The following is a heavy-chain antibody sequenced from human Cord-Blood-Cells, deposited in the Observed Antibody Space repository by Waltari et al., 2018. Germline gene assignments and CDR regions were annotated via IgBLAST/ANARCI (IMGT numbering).Heavy chain of an antibody. CDR2: ISSSGRTI. CDR3: ARDKGPAAEYFQH. V-gene: IGHV3-48*03. D-gene: IGHD2-2*01. Sequence: EVQLVESGGGLVQPGGSLRLSCAASGFTFSSYEMNWVRKAPGKGLEWVSYISSSGRTIYYADSVKGRFTISRDNAKNSLYLQMNSLRAEDTAVYYCARDKGPAAEYFQHWGQGTLVTVSS. CDR1: GFTFSSYE. J-gene: IGHJ1*01.